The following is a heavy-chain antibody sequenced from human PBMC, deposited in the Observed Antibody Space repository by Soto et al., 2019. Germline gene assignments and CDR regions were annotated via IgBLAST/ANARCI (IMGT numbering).Heavy chain of an antibody. Sequence: EVQLVESGGGLIRHGRSLRLSCTASGFRFDDYAMHWVRQPPGKGLEGVSGISWNSGSSDYADSVKGRFTISRDNAKNSLHLQMNSLRAEDTALYYCAKDLEDGDRHTYWYFDLWGRGTPVTVSS. CDR2: ISWNSGSS. J-gene: IGHJ2*01. V-gene: IGHV3-9*01. D-gene: IGHD4-17*01. CDR3: AKDLEDGDRHTYWYFDL. CDR1: GFRFDDYA.